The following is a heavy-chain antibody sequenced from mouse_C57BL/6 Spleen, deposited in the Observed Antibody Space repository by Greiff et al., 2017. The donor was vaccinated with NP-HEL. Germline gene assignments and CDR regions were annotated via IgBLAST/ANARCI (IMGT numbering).Heavy chain of an antibody. CDR3: ARYTGSYYDYCDY. CDR1: GFTFTDYY. D-gene: IGHD2-12*01. Sequence: EVQLVESGGGLVQPGGSLSLSCAASGFTFTDYYMSWVRQPPGKALEWLGFIRNKANGYTTEYSASVKGRFTISRDTSQSILYLQLNALRAEDSATYYCARYTGSYYDYCDYWGQGTTLTVSS. CDR2: IRNKANGYTT. J-gene: IGHJ2*01. V-gene: IGHV7-3*01.